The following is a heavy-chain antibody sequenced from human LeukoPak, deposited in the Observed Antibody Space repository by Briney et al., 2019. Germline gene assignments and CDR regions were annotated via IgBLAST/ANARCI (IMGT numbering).Heavy chain of an antibody. CDR3: ARYAFDY. CDR2: INHGGST. Sequence: SETLSLTCAVYGGSFSGYYWSWIRQPPGKGLEWIGEINHGGSTNYNPSLKSRVTISVDTSKNQFSLKLSSVTAADTAVYYCARYAFDYWGQGTLVTVSS. V-gene: IGHV4-34*01. CDR1: GGSFSGYY. J-gene: IGHJ4*02.